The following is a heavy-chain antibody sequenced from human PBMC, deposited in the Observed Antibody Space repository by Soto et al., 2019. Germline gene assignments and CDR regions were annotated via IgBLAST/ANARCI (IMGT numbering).Heavy chain of an antibody. CDR2: INHSGST. CDR3: ASGSSGEDY. V-gene: IGHV4-34*01. D-gene: IGHD3-22*01. Sequence: QVQLQQWGAGLLKPSETLSLTRAVYGGSFSGYYWSWIRQPPGKGLEWIGEINHSGSTNYNPSLKSRVTISVDTSKNQFSLKLSSVTAADTAVYYCASGSSGEDYWGQGTLVTVSS. J-gene: IGHJ4*02. CDR1: GGSFSGYY.